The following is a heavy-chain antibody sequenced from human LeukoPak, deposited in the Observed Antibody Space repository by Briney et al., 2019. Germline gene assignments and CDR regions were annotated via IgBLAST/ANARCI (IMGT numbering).Heavy chain of an antibody. CDR2: ITPIGGT. J-gene: IGHJ4*02. D-gene: IGHD5-24*01. Sequence: SVKASCKASGYTLTSYAMHWVRHAPGHGLEWMGWITPIGGTTYPQKFQGRVAITRDTSITTAYMDLSRLTSDDTAVYYCARDRYGDGFAHFDYWGQGALVTVSS. V-gene: IGHV1-2*02. CDR3: ARDRYGDGFAHFDY. CDR1: GYTLTSYA.